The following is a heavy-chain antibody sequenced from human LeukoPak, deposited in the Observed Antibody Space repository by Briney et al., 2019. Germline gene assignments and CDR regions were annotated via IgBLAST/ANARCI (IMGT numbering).Heavy chain of an antibody. Sequence: GGSLRLSCAASGFTLSNHWMTWVRQVPGRGPEWVANVNRDGSETYYLDSVKGRFTISRDNAKSSLNLQMNSLRAEDTALCYCVRNNAMDVWGQGTAVIVSS. V-gene: IGHV3-7*03. CDR2: VNRDGSET. D-gene: IGHD2-8*01. CDR3: VRNNAMDV. CDR1: GFTLSNHW. J-gene: IGHJ6*02.